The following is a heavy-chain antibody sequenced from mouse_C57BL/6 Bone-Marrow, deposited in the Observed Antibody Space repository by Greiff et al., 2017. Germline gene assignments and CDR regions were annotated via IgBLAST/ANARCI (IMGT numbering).Heavy chain of an antibody. V-gene: IGHV1-52*01. CDR1: GYTFTSYW. CDR3: ARCYYGSSDGYFDD. J-gene: IGHJ1*03. CDR2: IGPSDSET. Sequence: QVQLQQPGAELVRPGSSVKLSCKASGYTFTSYWMHWVKQRPIQGLEWIGNIGPSDSETHYAQKFKDKATLYVDKSSSTVYMQLSSLTSEDSAVYYCARCYYGSSDGYFDDWGTGTTVTVSA. D-gene: IGHD1-1*01.